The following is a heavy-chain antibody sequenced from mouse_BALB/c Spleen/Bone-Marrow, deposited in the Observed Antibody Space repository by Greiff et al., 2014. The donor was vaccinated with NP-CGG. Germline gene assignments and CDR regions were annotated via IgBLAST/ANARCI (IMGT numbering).Heavy chain of an antibody. V-gene: IGHV1-54*03. CDR3: AREWTARAVDY. J-gene: IGHJ2*01. D-gene: IGHD3-2*01. CDR2: INPGSGGA. CDR1: GYAFTNYL. Sequence: LVESGAELVRPGTSVKVSCKASGYAFTNYLIEWVKQRPVQGLEWIGVINPGSGGANYNAKFKGKATLTADKSSSTAYMQLSSPTSDDSAVYFCAREWTARAVDYWGQGTTLTVSS.